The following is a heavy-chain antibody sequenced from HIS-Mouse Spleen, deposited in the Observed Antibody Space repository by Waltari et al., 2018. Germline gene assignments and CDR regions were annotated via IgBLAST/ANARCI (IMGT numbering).Heavy chain of an antibody. CDR2: ISDDGSNK. J-gene: IGHJ4*02. V-gene: IGHV3-30*18. D-gene: IGHD6-19*01. CDR1: GFTFSSYG. Sequence: QVQLVESGGGVVQPGRSLRLSCAASGFTFSSYGMHWVRQAAGQGLAGVAFISDDGSNKYYADSVKGRFTISRDNSKNTLYLQMNSLRAEDTAVYYCAKASSGWLDYWGQGTLVTVSS. CDR3: AKASSGWLDY.